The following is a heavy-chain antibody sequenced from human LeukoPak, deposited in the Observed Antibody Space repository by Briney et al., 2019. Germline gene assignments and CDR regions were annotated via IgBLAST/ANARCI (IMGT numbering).Heavy chain of an antibody. J-gene: IGHJ4*02. Sequence: SETLSLTCSVSGGSISSYYWSWIRQPPGKGQEWIGYIYYSGSTNYNPSLKSRVTISVDTSKNQFSLKLSSVTAADTAVYYCARAMVRGVIPDYWGQGTLVTVSP. CDR1: GGSISSYY. CDR3: ARAMVRGVIPDY. D-gene: IGHD3-10*01. CDR2: IYYSGST. V-gene: IGHV4-59*01.